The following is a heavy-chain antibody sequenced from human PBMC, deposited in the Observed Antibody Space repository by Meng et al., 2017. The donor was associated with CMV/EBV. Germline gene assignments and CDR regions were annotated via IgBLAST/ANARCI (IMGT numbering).Heavy chain of an antibody. D-gene: IGHD3-22*01. CDR2: INPSGGST. V-gene: IGHV1-46*01. CDR1: GYTFTSYY. Sequence: ASVKVSCKASGYTFTSYYMHWVRQAPGQGLEWMGIINPSGGSTSYAQKFQGRVTMTRDTSTSTVYMELSSLRSEDTAVYYCARDAKYYYDSSGYPSTGRGIDPWGQGTLVTVSS. CDR3: ARDAKYYYDSSGYPSTGRGIDP. J-gene: IGHJ5*02.